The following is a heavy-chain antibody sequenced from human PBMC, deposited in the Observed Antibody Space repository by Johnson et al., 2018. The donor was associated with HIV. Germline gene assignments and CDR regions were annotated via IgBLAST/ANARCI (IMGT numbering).Heavy chain of an antibody. CDR3: AKEQESIPLNDAFDI. CDR2: ISGSGGNT. CDR1: GFTFSSYA. V-gene: IGHV3-23*04. J-gene: IGHJ3*02. D-gene: IGHD2-21*01. Sequence: EQLVESGGGVVQPGRSLRLSCAASGFTFSSYAMHWVRQAPGKGLKWVSAISGSGGNTYYADSVKGRFTISRDNSKNTLSLQMNSLRAEDTAVYYCAKEQESIPLNDAFDIWGQGTLVTVSS.